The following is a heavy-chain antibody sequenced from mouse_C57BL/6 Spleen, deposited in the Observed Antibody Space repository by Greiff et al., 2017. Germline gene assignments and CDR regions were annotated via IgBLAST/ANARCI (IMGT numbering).Heavy chain of an antibody. CDR3: ARDSSGYRFAY. CDR1: GFNIKDYY. V-gene: IGHV14-2*01. D-gene: IGHD3-2*02. Sequence: VQLKESGAELVKPGASVKLSCTASGFNIKDYYMPWVKQRTEQGLEWIGRIDPEDGETKYAPKFQGKATITADTSSNTAYLQLSSLTSEDTAVYYCARDSSGYRFAYWGQGTLVTVSA. CDR2: IDPEDGET. J-gene: IGHJ3*01.